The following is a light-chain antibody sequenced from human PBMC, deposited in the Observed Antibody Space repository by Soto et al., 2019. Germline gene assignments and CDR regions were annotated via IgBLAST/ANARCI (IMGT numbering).Light chain of an antibody. Sequence: HSVLTQPPSASGSPGQSVTISCTGTSSDVGGHYYVSWYQQHPGEAPKLMIYEVTKRPSGVPDRFSGSKSGNTASLTVSGLQAEDEADYYCSSYAGSNNFVFGTGTKVTV. CDR1: SSDVGGHYY. CDR2: EVT. J-gene: IGLJ1*01. V-gene: IGLV2-8*01. CDR3: SSYAGSNNFV.